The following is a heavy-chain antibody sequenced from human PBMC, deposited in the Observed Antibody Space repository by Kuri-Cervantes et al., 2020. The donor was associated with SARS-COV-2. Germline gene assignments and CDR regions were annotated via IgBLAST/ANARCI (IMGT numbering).Heavy chain of an antibody. CDR2: ISHSRGP. CDR1: NAPISSYY. J-gene: IGHJ5*02. V-gene: IGHV4-59*13. D-gene: IGHD1-26*01. CDR3: TSTLSYTGYSGSYNWFDP. Sequence: SEPLTLTFTAPNAPISSYYWTWIRQPPGKGLEWIGYISHSRGPTSNPSLKSRVTISRDTSKNQFSLRLTSVRAADTAVYYCTSTLSYTGYSGSYNWFDPWGQGTLVTVSS.